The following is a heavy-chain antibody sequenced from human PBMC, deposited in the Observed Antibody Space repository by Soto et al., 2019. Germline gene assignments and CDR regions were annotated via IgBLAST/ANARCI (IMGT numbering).Heavy chain of an antibody. V-gene: IGHV3-30*18. CDR2: ISYDGNNT. Sequence: QVHLVESGGGVVQPGWSLRLSCAASGFSISDYGMEWVRQAPGKGLEWVALISYDGNNTYYADSVKGRFTISRDNSKDTLFLQMTGLRAEDTAVYYCAKGAGDRLSLGMDVWGQGTTVTVSS. CDR1: GFSISDYG. J-gene: IGHJ6*02. CDR3: AKGAGDRLSLGMDV. D-gene: IGHD1-26*01.